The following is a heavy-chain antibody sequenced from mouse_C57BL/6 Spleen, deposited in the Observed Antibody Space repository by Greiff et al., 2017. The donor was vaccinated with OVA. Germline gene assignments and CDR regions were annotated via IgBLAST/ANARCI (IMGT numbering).Heavy chain of an antibody. CDR1: GYTFTSYW. J-gene: IGHJ4*01. CDR3: ARQREGAMDY. CDR2: IDPSDSYT. V-gene: IGHV1-69*01. Sequence: QVQLKQPGAELVMPGASVKLSCKASGYTFTSYWMHWVKQRPGQGLEWIGEIDPSDSYTNYNQKFKGKSTLTVDKSSSTAYMQLSSLTSEDSAVYYCARQREGAMDYWGQGTSVTVSS.